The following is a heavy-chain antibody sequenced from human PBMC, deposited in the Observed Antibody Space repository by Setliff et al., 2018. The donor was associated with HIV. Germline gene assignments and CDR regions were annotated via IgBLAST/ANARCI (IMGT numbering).Heavy chain of an antibody. D-gene: IGHD3-10*01. Sequence: PSETLSLTCTVSGGSFSTYYWSWIRQPAGEGPEYIGRVHSTGTTIYSPSLKSRVTMSVDASKNQLSLKLRSVTAADTAVYYCARARITMIGGRLEPYAFDRWGQGTKVTVS. J-gene: IGHJ3*01. CDR1: GGSFSTYY. CDR3: ARARITMIGGRLEPYAFDR. V-gene: IGHV4-4*07. CDR2: VHSTGTT.